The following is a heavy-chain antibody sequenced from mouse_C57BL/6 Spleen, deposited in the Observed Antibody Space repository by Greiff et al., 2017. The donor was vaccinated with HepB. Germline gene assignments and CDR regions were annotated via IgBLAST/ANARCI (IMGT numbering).Heavy chain of an antibody. J-gene: IGHJ4*01. CDR1: GFTFSDYY. CDR3: ARGDFAMDY. CDR2: INYDGSST. V-gene: IGHV5-16*01. Sequence: EVMLVESEGGLVQPGSSMKLSCTASGFTFSDYYMAWVRQVPEKGLEWVANINYDGSSTYYLDSLKSRFIISRDNAKNILYLQMSSLKSEDTATYYCARGDFAMDYWGQGASVTDSS.